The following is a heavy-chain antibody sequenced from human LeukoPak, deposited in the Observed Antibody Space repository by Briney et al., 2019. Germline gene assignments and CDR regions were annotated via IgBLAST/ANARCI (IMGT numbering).Heavy chain of an antibody. D-gene: IGHD1-26*01. CDR1: GYTFTSYD. V-gene: IGHV1-8*01. CDR3: ARGGATGNWFDP. CDR2: MNPNGGNT. J-gene: IGHJ5*02. Sequence: ASVKVSCKASGYTFTSYDINWVRQATGQGLEWMGWMNPNGGNTGYAQKFRGRVTMTRDTSINTAYMELSSLRSEDTAVYYCARGGATGNWFDPWGKGTLVTVSS.